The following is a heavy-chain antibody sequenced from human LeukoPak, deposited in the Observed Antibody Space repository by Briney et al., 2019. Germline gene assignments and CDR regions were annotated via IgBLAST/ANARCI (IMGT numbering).Heavy chain of an antibody. CDR1: GFTFSRYC. D-gene: IGHD3-22*01. CDR3: ARDMDRSGCWYICVDP. V-gene: IGHV3-7*03. J-gene: IGHJ5*02. Sequence: GGSLRLSCAASGFTFSRYCMSWVRQAPAKGLAWVADINQDGSEKYYVDSVKGRFPISRDNAKNSLYLKINSMRAEDTGVYYCARDMDRSGCWYICVDPWGQGTLVTVSS. CDR2: INQDGSEK.